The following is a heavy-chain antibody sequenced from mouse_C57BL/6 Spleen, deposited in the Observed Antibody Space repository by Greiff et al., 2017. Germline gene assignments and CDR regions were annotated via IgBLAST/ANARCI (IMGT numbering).Heavy chain of an antibody. CDR2: INPSSGYT. J-gene: IGHJ1*03. CDR3: ERSMGRDGYCYV. V-gene: IGHV1-4*01. CDR1: GYTFTSYT. D-gene: IGHD3-3*01. Sequence: VQLQQSGAELARPGASVKMSCKASGYTFTSYTMHWVKQRPGQGLEWIGYINPSSGYTKYNQKFKDKATLTADTSSSTAYMQLSSLTSEDSAVXFCERSMGRDGYCYVWGTGTTVTVAS.